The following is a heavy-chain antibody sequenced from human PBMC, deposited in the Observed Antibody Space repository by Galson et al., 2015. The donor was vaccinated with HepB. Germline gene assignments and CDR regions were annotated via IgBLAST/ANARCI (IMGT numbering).Heavy chain of an antibody. V-gene: IGHV3-33*01. CDR1: GFTFSSYG. Sequence: SLRLSCAASGFTFSSYGMHWVRQAPGKGLEWVAVIWYDGSNKYYADSVKGRFTISRDNSKNTLYLQMNSLRAEDTAVYYCARDTTTTDFWSGYLNHYYGMDVWGQGTTVTVSS. J-gene: IGHJ6*02. D-gene: IGHD3-3*01. CDR2: IWYDGSNK. CDR3: ARDTTTTDFWSGYLNHYYGMDV.